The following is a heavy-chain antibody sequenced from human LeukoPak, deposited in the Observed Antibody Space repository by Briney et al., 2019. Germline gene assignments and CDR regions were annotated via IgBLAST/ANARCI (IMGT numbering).Heavy chain of an antibody. CDR3: ARVQPGYYDSSGYYIFDY. V-gene: IGHV3-20*04. D-gene: IGHD3-22*01. CDR1: GFTFDDYG. CDR2: INWNGGST. Sequence: GGSLRLSCAASGFTFDDYGMSWVRQAPGKGLEWVSGINWNGGSTGYADSVKGRFAISRDNAKNSLYLQMNSLRAEDTALYYCARVQPGYYDSSGYYIFDYWGQGTLVTVSS. J-gene: IGHJ4*02.